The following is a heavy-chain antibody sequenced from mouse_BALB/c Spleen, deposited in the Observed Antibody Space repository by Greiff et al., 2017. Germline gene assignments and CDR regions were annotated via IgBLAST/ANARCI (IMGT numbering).Heavy chain of an antibody. CDR2: ISSGGSYT. V-gene: IGHV5-6*01. J-gene: IGHJ3*01. D-gene: IGHD1-1*01. CDR1: GFTFSSYG. CDR3: ARHSYYFGSSYGWFAY. Sequence: DVQLVESGGDLVKPGGSLKLSCAASGFTFSSYGMSWVRQTPDKRLEWVATISSGGSYTYYPDSVKGRFTISRDNAKNTLYLQMSSLKSEDTAMYYCARHSYYFGSSYGWFAYWGQGTLVTVSA.